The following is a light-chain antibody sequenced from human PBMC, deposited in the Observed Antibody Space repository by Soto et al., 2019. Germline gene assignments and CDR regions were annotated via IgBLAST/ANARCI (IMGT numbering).Light chain of an antibody. V-gene: IGKV3-15*01. Sequence: EIVMTQSPATLSVSPGERATLSCRASQSVSTNLAWYQQKPGQAPRLLIYGASNRATGVPARFSGSGSGTEFTLTISSLLPEDFAVYYCQQYNNWPCTFGQGTKVEIK. CDR2: GAS. J-gene: IGKJ1*01. CDR3: QQYNNWPCT. CDR1: QSVSTN.